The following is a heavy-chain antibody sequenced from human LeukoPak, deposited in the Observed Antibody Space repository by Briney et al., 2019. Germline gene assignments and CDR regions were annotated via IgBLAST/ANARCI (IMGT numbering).Heavy chain of an antibody. V-gene: IGHV3-33*01. CDR2: IWYDGSNK. D-gene: IGHD4-17*01. CDR3: ARDRGVSVTTYWFDP. CDR1: GFTFSSYG. J-gene: IGHJ5*02. Sequence: GALRLSCAASGFTFSSYGMHWVRQAPGKGLEWVAVIWYDGSNKYYADSVKGRFTISRDNSKNTLYLQMNSLRAEDTAVYYCARDRGVSVTTYWFDPWGRGTLVTVSS.